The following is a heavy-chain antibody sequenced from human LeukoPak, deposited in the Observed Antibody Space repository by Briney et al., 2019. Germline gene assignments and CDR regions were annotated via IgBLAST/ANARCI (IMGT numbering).Heavy chain of an antibody. D-gene: IGHD5-18*01. CDR3: ARGLLAVDTAMAEFDY. Sequence: ASVKVSCKASGYTFTGYYMHWVRQAPGQGLEWMGWINPNSGGTNYAQKFQGRVTMTRNTSISTAYMELSSLRSEDTAVYYCARGLLAVDTAMAEFDYWGQGTLVTVSS. J-gene: IGHJ4*02. V-gene: IGHV1-2*02. CDR1: GYTFTGYY. CDR2: INPNSGGT.